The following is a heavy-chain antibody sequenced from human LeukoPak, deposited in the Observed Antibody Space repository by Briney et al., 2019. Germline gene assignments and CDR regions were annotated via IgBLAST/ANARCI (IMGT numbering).Heavy chain of an antibody. CDR2: ISAYNGNT. CDR1: GYTFTSYG. J-gene: IGHJ4*02. Sequence: AAVKVSCKASGYTFTSYGISWVRQAPGQGLEWMGWISAYNGNTNYAQKLQGRVTMTTDTPTSTAYMELRSLRSDDTAVYYCARSYGSGSSYMDPMDPYYFDYWGQGTLVTVSS. D-gene: IGHD3-10*01. V-gene: IGHV1-18*01. CDR3: ARSYGSGSSYMDPMDPYYFDY.